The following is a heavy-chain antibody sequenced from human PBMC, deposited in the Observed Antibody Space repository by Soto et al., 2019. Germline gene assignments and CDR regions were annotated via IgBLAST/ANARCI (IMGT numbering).Heavy chain of an antibody. D-gene: IGHD2-15*01. CDR3: ESHFTHPRGASDF. Sequence: GGSLRLSCAASGFTFSSYAMSWVRQAPGKGLEWVSAISASGGTTYYKDSLKGRFTISRDNSKSTLYLQMQSLGAEDTAIYYCESHFTHPRGASDFWGQGTMVTVSS. CDR2: ISASGGTT. V-gene: IGHV3-23*01. J-gene: IGHJ3*01. CDR1: GFTFSSYA.